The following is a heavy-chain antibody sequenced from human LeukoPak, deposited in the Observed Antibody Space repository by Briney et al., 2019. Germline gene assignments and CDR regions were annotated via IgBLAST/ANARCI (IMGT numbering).Heavy chain of an antibody. CDR2: INAGNGNT. CDR3: ARVDTAMAAFDI. Sequence: PEASVKVSCKASGYTFTSYAMHWVRQAPGQRLEWMGWINAGNGNTKYSQKFQGRVTITRDTSASTAYMELSSLRSEDMAVYYCARVDTAMAAFDIWGQGTMVTVSS. D-gene: IGHD5-18*01. CDR1: GYTFTSYA. J-gene: IGHJ3*02. V-gene: IGHV1-3*01.